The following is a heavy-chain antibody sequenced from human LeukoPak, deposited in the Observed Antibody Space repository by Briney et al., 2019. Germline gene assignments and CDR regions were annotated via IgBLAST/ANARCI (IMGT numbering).Heavy chain of an antibody. V-gene: IGHV1-69*13. CDR2: IIPIFGTA. J-gene: IGHJ2*01. Sequence: SVKVSCKASGGTFSSYAISWVRQAPGQGLEWMGGIIPIFGTANYAQKFQGRVTVTADESTSTAYMELSSLRSEDTAVYYCARDAYCGGDCYSGVFWYFDLWGRGTLVTVSS. CDR1: GGTFSSYA. D-gene: IGHD2-21*02. CDR3: ARDAYCGGDCYSGVFWYFDL.